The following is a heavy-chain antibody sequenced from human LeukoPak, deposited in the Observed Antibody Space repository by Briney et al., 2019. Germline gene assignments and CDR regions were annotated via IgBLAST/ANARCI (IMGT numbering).Heavy chain of an antibody. J-gene: IGHJ4*02. CDR2: ITTTGAI. CDR3: ASGTTVVTPGRYYFDY. D-gene: IGHD4-23*01. V-gene: IGHV3-13*01. CDR1: GFTFSSYD. Sequence: GGSLRLSCAASGFTFSSYDMHWVRQPTGKGLEWVSAITTTGAIYYADSVKGRFTLSGDSAKDSLYLQMNSLRAEDTAVYYCASGTTVVTPGRYYFDYWGQGTLLTVSS.